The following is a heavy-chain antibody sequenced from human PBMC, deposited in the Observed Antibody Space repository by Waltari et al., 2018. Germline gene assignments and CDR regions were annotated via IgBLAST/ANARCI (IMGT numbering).Heavy chain of an antibody. V-gene: IGHV1-24*01. J-gene: IGHJ6*02. CDR2: LDPEDGET. Sequence: QVQLVQSGAEVKKPGASGTVSCKVSGYTLTELAMHVVRLAPGKGLDWMGGLDPEDGETIYAQKFQGRVTMTEDTSTDTAYMELSSLRSEDTAVYYCAKTSKYYYYYGMDVWGQGTTVTVSS. CDR3: AKTSKYYYYYGMDV. CDR1: GYTLTELA.